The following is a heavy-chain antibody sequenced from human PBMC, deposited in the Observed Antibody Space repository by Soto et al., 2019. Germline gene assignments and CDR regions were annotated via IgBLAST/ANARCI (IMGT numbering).Heavy chain of an antibody. Sequence: QITLEEFGPTLVKPTQTLTLTCTFSGFSLRTTGVGVAWIRQPTGKALEWLALIYWNDEKRYSPSLKSSPTNTKGPYKNQVVLTITNMDTVDKATYFSAHKGYGSDNWFDTWGQGTQVTVSS. CDR1: GFSLRTTGVG. CDR3: AHKGYGSDNWFDT. V-gene: IGHV2-5*01. CDR2: IYWNDEK. D-gene: IGHD6-13*01. J-gene: IGHJ5*02.